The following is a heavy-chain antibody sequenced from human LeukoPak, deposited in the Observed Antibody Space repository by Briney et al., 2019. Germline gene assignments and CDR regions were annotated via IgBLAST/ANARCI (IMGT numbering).Heavy chain of an antibody. V-gene: IGHV1-2*02. J-gene: IGHJ4*02. CDR3: ARQLGELRYFDWLPDY. D-gene: IGHD3-9*01. Sequence: ASVKVSCKASGYTFTGYYMHWVRQAPGQGLEWMGWINPNSGGTNYAQKFQGRVTMTRDTSISTVYMELSRLRSDDTAVYYCARQLGELRYFDWLPDYWGQGTLVTVSS. CDR1: GYTFTGYY. CDR2: INPNSGGT.